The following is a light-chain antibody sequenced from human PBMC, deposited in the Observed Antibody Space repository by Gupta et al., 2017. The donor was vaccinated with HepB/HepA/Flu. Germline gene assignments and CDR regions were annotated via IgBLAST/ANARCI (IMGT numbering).Light chain of an antibody. CDR2: WAS. V-gene: IGKV4-1*01. J-gene: IGKJ1*01. Sequence: DIVMTQSPDSLSVSLGERATINCKSSQSGLYSSNNKNYLAWYQQKPGQPPKLLIYWASTRESGVPDRFSGSGSGTDFTLTISSLQAEDVAVYYCQQKSTAPRTFGQGTKVEIK. CDR3: QQKSTAPRT. CDR1: QSGLYSSNNKNY.